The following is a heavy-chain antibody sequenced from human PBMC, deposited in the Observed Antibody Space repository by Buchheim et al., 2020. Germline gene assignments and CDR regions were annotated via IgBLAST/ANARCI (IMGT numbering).Heavy chain of an antibody. CDR1: GGSITSGGYS. Sequence: QLQLQESGSGLVRPSQTLSLTCAVSGGSITSGGYSWSWIRQPPGKGLEWIGYIYDSGSTFYTPSLKSRINISVDRSKNQFSLKLSSVTAADTAVHYCARYGSWFDPWGQGTL. D-gene: IGHD1-14*01. CDR3: ARYGSWFDP. J-gene: IGHJ5*02. V-gene: IGHV4-30-2*01. CDR2: IYDSGST.